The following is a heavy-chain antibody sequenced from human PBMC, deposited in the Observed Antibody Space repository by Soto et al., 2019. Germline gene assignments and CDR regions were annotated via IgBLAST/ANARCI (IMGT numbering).Heavy chain of an antibody. CDR3: AKARYYDILTALFDY. D-gene: IGHD3-9*01. V-gene: IGHV3-23*01. CDR2: ISGSGGST. Sequence: GGSLRLSCAASGFTFSSYAMSWVRQAPGKGLEWVSAISGSGGSTYYADSVKDRFTISRDNSKNTLYLQMNSLRAEDTAVYYCAKARYYDILTALFDYWGQGTLVTVSS. J-gene: IGHJ4*02. CDR1: GFTFSSYA.